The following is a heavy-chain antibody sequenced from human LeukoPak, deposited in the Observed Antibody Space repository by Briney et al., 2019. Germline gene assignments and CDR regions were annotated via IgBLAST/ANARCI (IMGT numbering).Heavy chain of an antibody. Sequence: GGSLRLSCAASGFTFSNAWMSWVRQAPGKGLEWVSYISSSSSTIYYVDSVKGRFTISRDNAKNSLYLQMNSLRVEDTAVYYCARDGDGYSDGWFDPWGQGTLVTVSS. CDR2: ISSSSSTI. CDR1: GFTFSNAW. J-gene: IGHJ5*02. CDR3: ARDGDGYSDGWFDP. D-gene: IGHD5-24*01. V-gene: IGHV3-48*01.